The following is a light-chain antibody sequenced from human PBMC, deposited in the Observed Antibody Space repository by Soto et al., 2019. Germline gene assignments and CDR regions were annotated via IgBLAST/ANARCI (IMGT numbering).Light chain of an antibody. Sequence: EIVMTQSPATLSVSPGERATLSCRASQSVSGNLAWYQQKPGQAPRLLIYAASTRATGIPARFSGSGSGTEFTLTISSLQSEDFAFYYCQPYNNWPPITFGPGTKVDIK. CDR3: QPYNNWPPIT. J-gene: IGKJ3*01. CDR2: AAS. V-gene: IGKV3-15*01. CDR1: QSVSGN.